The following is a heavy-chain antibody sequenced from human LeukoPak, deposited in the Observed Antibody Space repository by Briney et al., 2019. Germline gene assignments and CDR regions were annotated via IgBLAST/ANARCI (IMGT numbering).Heavy chain of an antibody. CDR2: IYYSGST. J-gene: IGHJ4*02. Sequence: SQTLSLTCSVSGGSISSGRYYWGWIRQPPGKGLEWIGSIYYSGSTYYNPSLKSRVTISVDTSKNQFSLKLSSVTAADTAVYYCARENYDILTGYYLAGSYWGQGTLVTVSS. D-gene: IGHD3-9*01. CDR1: GGSISSGRYY. V-gene: IGHV4-39*07. CDR3: ARENYDILTGYYLAGSY.